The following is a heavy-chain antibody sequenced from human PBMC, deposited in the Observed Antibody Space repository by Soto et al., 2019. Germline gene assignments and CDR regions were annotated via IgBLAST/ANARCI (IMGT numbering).Heavy chain of an antibody. CDR1: GYTFTSYG. CDR3: ARDSNYYDYGNAFDI. V-gene: IGHV1-18*01. Sequence: ASVKVSCKASGYTFTSYGISWVRQAPGQGLEWMGWISAYNGNTNYAQKLQGRVTMTTDTSTGTAYMELRSLGSDDTAVYYCARDSNYYDYGNAFDIWGQGTMVTVSS. D-gene: IGHD3-16*01. J-gene: IGHJ3*02. CDR2: ISAYNGNT.